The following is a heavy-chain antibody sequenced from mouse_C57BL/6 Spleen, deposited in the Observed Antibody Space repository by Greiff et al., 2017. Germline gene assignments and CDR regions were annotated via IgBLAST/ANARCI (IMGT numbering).Heavy chain of an antibody. CDR3: ARFITTVGVDY. D-gene: IGHD1-1*01. CDR2: IDPSDSYT. CDR1: GYTFTSYW. J-gene: IGHJ2*01. Sequence: VQLQQPGAELVKPGASVKLSCKASGYTFTSYWMQWVKQRPGQGLEWIGEIDPSDSYTNYNQKFKGKATLTVDTSSSTAYMQLSRLTSEDFAVYYCARFITTVGVDYWGQGTTLTVSS. V-gene: IGHV1-50*01.